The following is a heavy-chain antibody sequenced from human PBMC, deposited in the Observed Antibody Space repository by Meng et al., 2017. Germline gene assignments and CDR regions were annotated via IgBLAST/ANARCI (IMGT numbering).Heavy chain of an antibody. V-gene: IGHV1-46*01. J-gene: IGHJ4*02. CDR3: ASSSGWGDPVYDY. D-gene: IGHD2-21*01. CDR1: GYTFTSYY. Sequence: VQLVQAGAEVKKPGASVKVSGKESGYTFTSYYMHWVRQAPGQGLEWMGIINPSGGSTSYAQKFQGRVTMTRDTSTSTVYMELSSLRSEDTAVYYCASSSGWGDPVYDYWGQGTLVTVSS. CDR2: INPSGGST.